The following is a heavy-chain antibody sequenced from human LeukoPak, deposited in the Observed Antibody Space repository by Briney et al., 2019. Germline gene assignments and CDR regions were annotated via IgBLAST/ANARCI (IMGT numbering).Heavy chain of an antibody. CDR1: GFTFSSYW. V-gene: IGHV3-74*01. CDR2: ISTDGSST. J-gene: IGHJ3*02. CDR3: VREYSSSSGRAFDI. Sequence: PGGSLRLSCAASGFTFSSYWMHWVRQAPGKGLVWVSRISTDGSSTNSADSVKGRLTISRDNAKNTLYLQINSLRAEDTAVYYCVREYSSSSGRAFDIWGQGTMVTVSP. D-gene: IGHD6-6*01.